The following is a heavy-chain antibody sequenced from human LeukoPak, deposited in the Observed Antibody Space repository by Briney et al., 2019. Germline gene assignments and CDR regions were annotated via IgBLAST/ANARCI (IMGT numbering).Heavy chain of an antibody. CDR1: GGSISSGDYY. CDR2: IYYSGST. D-gene: IGHD4-23*01. J-gene: IGHJ6*02. CDR3: ARVDYGGEGSSPYYGMDV. Sequence: SEILSLTCTVSGGSISSGDYYWSWIRQPPGKGLEWIGYIYYSGSTYYNPSLKSRVTISVDTSKNQFSLKLSSVTAADTAVYYCARVDYGGEGSSPYYGMDVWGQGTTVTVSS. V-gene: IGHV4-30-4*01.